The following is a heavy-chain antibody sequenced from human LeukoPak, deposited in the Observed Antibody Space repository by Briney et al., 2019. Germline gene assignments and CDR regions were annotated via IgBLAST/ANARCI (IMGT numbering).Heavy chain of an antibody. Sequence: GGSLRLSCIPSGFTFNSYVMLWVRQAPGKGLEWVSLICYDGSNKYYADSVKGRFTISRDNSKNTLFLQMNSLRAEDTAVYYCARARGWQPNYCYYYMDVWGTGTTVTVSS. CDR1: GFTFNSYV. D-gene: IGHD2-15*01. V-gene: IGHV3-33*07. J-gene: IGHJ6*03. CDR3: ARARGWQPNYCYYYMDV. CDR2: ICYDGSNK.